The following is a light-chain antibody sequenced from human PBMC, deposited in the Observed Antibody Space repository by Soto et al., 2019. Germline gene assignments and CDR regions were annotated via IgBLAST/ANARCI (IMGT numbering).Light chain of an antibody. V-gene: IGKV1-5*03. Sequence: DIQMTQSPSTLSASVGDRVASSCRGSQSISSWLAWYQQKPGKAPKILIYKASSLESGVPSRFSGSGSGTEFTLTISSLQPDDFATYYCQQYSTYTPRTFGQGTKVDIK. CDR1: QSISSW. J-gene: IGKJ1*01. CDR2: KAS. CDR3: QQYSTYTPRT.